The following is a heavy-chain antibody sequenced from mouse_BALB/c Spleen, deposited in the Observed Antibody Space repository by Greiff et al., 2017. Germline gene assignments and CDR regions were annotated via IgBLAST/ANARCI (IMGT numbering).Heavy chain of an antibody. D-gene: IGHD1-1*02. Sequence: EVLLVESGGGLVQPGGSLKLSCAASGFTFSSYTMSWVRQTPEQRLEWVAYISNGGGSTYYPDTVKGRFTLSRDNAKNTLYLQMSSLKSEDTAMYYCARHGNYAMDYWGQGTSVTVSS. CDR1: GFTFSSYT. CDR2: ISNGGGST. J-gene: IGHJ4*01. CDR3: ARHGNYAMDY. V-gene: IGHV5-12-2*01.